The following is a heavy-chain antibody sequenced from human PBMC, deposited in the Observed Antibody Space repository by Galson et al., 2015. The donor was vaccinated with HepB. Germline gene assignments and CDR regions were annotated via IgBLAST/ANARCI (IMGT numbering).Heavy chain of an antibody. D-gene: IGHD4-17*01. Sequence: SLRLSCAGSGFDFNDSSIHWVRQSPGKGLEWVAGVSFDGRNTYYADSVEGRFIISRDSSRKTVYLQMNSLRSKDTAVYYCTRAAAGRTATTTLAWGQGLLVTVSS. CDR1: GFDFNDSS. V-gene: IGHV3-30-3*01. CDR2: VSFDGRNT. J-gene: IGHJ5*02. CDR3: TRAAAGRTATTTLA.